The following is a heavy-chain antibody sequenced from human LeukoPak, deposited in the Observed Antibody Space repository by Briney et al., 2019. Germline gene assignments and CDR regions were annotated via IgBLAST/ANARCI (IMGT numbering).Heavy chain of an antibody. V-gene: IGHV4-39*07. CDR3: ARDHPQGIQLEY. Sequence: PSETLSLTCTVSGGSISSSSYYWGWIRQPPGKGLEWIGSIYYSGSTYYNPSLKSRVTISVDTSKNQFSLKLSSVTAADTAVYYCARDHPQGIQLEYWGQGTLVTVSS. CDR1: GGSISSSSYY. D-gene: IGHD5-18*01. J-gene: IGHJ4*02. CDR2: IYYSGST.